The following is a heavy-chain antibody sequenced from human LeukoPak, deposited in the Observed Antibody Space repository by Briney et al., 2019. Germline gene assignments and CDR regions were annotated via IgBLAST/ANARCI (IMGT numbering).Heavy chain of an antibody. V-gene: IGHV1-46*01. CDR1: GYSFGNYY. CDR3: ARKYYFDY. J-gene: IGHJ4*02. Sequence: ASVKVSCKASGYSFGNYYIAWVRQAPGQGLDWIGIIDPSGGSTNYAQKFQARVTMTRDTSTSTVYMELRSLRSEDTAVYFCARKYYFDYWGQGTLVTVSS. CDR2: IDPSGGST.